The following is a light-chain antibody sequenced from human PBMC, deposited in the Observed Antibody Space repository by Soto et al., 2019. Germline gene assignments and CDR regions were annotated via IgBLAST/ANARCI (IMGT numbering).Light chain of an antibody. CDR2: AAS. J-gene: IGKJ2*01. CDR1: QSISHK. V-gene: IGKV1-39*01. CDR3: QQSYSTPYT. Sequence: DIQMTQSPSSLSASVGDRVTIACRASQSISHKLNWYQQKPGKAPNLLIYAASSLQSGVPSRFSGSGSGTDFTLTINSLHPEDFATDYCQQSYSTPYTFGQGTKL.